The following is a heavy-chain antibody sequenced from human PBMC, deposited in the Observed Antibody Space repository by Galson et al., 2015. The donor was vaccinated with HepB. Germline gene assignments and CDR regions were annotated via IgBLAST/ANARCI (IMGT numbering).Heavy chain of an antibody. Sequence: SLRLSCAASGFIFSGYWMHWVRQGPGKGLVWVSGISGDGGSTSYADSVKGRFTISRDNAKNTLDLQMKSLRAEDIGIYYCARGYNNAWSPGYWGQGTLVTVSS. V-gene: IGHV3-74*01. J-gene: IGHJ4*02. CDR1: GFIFSGYW. CDR2: ISGDGGST. CDR3: ARGYNNAWSPGY. D-gene: IGHD6-19*01.